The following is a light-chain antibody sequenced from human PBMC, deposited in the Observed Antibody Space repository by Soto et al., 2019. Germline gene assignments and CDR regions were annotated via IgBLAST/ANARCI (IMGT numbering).Light chain of an antibody. Sequence: EFVLTLSPGTLSLSPGERATISCRASQTVRNNYLAWYQQKPGQAPRLLIYGASTRSPGIPARFSGSGSGTEFTLTISSLQSEDFAVYYCQQYNNWPTWTFGQGTKVDIK. J-gene: IGKJ1*01. CDR1: QTVRNN. CDR2: GAS. CDR3: QQYNNWPTWT. V-gene: IGKV3-15*01.